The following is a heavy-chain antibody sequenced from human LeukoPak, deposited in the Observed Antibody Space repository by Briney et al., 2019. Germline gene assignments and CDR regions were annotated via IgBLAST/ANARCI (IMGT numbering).Heavy chain of an antibody. CDR1: GYTFTNYD. J-gene: IGHJ5*02. CDR2: MNPNSGNT. D-gene: IGHD3-10*01. CDR3: ARGPLRGVRQKNWFDP. V-gene: IGHV1-8*01. Sequence: ASVKVSCKASGYTFTNYDIHWVRQASGQGLEWMGWMNPNSGNTGCAQKFQGRVTITRNTSISTAYMELSSLRSEDTAVYYCARGPLRGVRQKNWFDPWGQGTLVTVSS.